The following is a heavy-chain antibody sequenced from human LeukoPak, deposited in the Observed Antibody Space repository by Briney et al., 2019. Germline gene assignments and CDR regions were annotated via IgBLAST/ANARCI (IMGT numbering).Heavy chain of an antibody. V-gene: IGHV3-74*01. CDR3: VSFYETY. J-gene: IGHJ4*02. Sequence: GGSLRLSCAASGNYWMHWVRQAPGKGLVWVSHINGDGSWTTYADSVKGRFTISKDDAKNTVYLQMNNLRAEDTAVYYCVSFYETYWGRGTLVTVSS. CDR2: INGDGSWT. D-gene: IGHD2-2*01. CDR1: GNYW.